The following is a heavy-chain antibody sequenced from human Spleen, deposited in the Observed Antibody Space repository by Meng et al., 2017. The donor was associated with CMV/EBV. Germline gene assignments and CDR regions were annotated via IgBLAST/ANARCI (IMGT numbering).Heavy chain of an antibody. D-gene: IGHD1-1*01. V-gene: IGHV1-46*01. CDR3: AADSVQPGAFDI. Sequence: ASVKVSCKASGYTFTSYYMHWVRQAPGQGLEWMGIINPSGGSTSYAQKFQGRVTMTRDTSTSTVYMELSSLRSEDTAVYYCAADSVQPGAFDIWGQGTMVTVSS. J-gene: IGHJ3*02. CDR2: INPSGGST. CDR1: GYTFTSYY.